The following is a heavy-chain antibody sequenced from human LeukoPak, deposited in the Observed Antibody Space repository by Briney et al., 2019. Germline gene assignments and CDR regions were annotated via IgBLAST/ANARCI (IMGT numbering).Heavy chain of an antibody. J-gene: IGHJ4*02. CDR3: AKHLNWWELRDFDY. CDR1: GFTFSSYS. CDR2: ISSSSSTI. Sequence: GGSLRLSCAASGFTFSSYSMNWVRQAPGKGLEWVSYISSSSSTIYYADSVKGRFTISRDNAKNSLYLQMNSLRAEDTAVYYCAKHLNWWELRDFDYWGQGTLVTVSS. D-gene: IGHD1-26*01. V-gene: IGHV3-48*04.